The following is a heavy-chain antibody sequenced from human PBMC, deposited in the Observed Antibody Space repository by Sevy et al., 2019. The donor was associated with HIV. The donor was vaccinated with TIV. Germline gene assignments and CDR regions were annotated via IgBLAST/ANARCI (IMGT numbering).Heavy chain of an antibody. V-gene: IGHV3-21*06. J-gene: IGHJ6*02. CDR1: GFTFSSYN. Sequence: GGSLRLSCAASGFTFSSYNMNWVRQAPGKGLEWVSSITSTSDYIYYADSLKGRCTISRDNAKTLLYLRMNSLRAEDTAVYYCARGPPPFYGMDVWGQRTTVTVSS. CDR3: ARGPPPFYGMDV. CDR2: ITSTSDYI.